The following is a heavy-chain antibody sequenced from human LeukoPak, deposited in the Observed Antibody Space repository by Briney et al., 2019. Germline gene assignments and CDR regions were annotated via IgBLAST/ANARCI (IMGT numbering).Heavy chain of an antibody. Sequence: GSLRLSCTASGFIFGDYGMSWFRQAPGKGLEWVGFIRGKAYGGTTEYAASVKGRFTISRDDSKSIAYLQMNSLKTEDTAVYYCSRDSRGYSYYFDYWGQGTLVTVSS. CDR3: SRDSRGYSYYFDY. J-gene: IGHJ4*02. V-gene: IGHV3-49*03. CDR1: GFIFGDYG. CDR2: IRGKAYGGTT. D-gene: IGHD3-22*01.